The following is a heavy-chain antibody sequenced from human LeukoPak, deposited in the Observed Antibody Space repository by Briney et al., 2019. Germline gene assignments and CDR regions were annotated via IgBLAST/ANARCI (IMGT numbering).Heavy chain of an antibody. Sequence: GGSLRLSCAASRFTFSDYSMNWVRQAPGKGLQWVASISSGSVYIYYADSMKGRFTISRDNAKNSMYLQMYSLRAEDTAVYYCARSYSSSWYPRLAWGQGTLVTVSS. V-gene: IGHV3-21*01. D-gene: IGHD6-13*01. CDR2: ISSGSVYI. CDR1: RFTFSDYS. CDR3: ARSYSSSWYPRLA. J-gene: IGHJ5*02.